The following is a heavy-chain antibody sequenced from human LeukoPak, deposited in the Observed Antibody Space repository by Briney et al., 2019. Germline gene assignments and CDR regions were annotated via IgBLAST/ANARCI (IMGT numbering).Heavy chain of an antibody. V-gene: IGHV1-2*02. CDR3: ARGVTMVRGVIQNDAFDI. CDR1: GYTFTGYY. J-gene: IGHJ3*02. CDR2: INPNSGGT. D-gene: IGHD3-10*01. Sequence: ASVKVSCKASGYTFTGYYMHWVRQAPGQGLEWMGWINPNSGGTNYAQKFQGRVTMTRDTSISTAYMELSRLRSDDTAVYYCARGVTMVRGVIQNDAFDIWGQGTMVTVSS.